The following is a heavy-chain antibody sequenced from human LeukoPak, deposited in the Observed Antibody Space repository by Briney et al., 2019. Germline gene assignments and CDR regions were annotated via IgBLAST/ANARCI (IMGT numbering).Heavy chain of an antibody. CDR3: ARDLHPSGWSDFDY. CDR2: TWYDGSKE. Sequence: GGSLRLSCAASGFSFSDFYMNWIRQAPGKGLEWVAVTWYDGSKEYYADSVKGRFTISRDISKNTLYLQMNSLRAEDTAVYYCARDLHPSGWSDFDYWGQGTLVTVSS. D-gene: IGHD6-19*01. V-gene: IGHV3-33*08. CDR1: GFSFSDFY. J-gene: IGHJ4*02.